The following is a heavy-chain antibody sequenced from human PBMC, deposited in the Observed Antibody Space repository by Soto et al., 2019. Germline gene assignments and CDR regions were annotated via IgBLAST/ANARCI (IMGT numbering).Heavy chain of an antibody. CDR1: GYTFTSYD. V-gene: IGHV1-8*01. CDR2: MNPNSGNT. J-gene: IGHJ6*02. CDR3: ARGTGIAVARDYYYYGMDV. Sequence: ASVKVSCKASGYTFTSYDINWVRQATGQGLEWMGWMNPNSGNTGYAQKFQGRVTMTRNTSTSTAYMELSSLRSEDTAVYYCARGTGIAVARDYYYYGMDVWGQGTTVTVSS. D-gene: IGHD6-19*01.